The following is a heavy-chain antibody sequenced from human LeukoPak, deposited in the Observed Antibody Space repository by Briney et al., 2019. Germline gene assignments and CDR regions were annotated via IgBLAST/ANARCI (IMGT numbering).Heavy chain of an antibody. CDR1: GFTFSSYS. J-gene: IGHJ4*02. D-gene: IGHD3-22*01. Sequence: PGGSLRLSCAASGFTFSSYSMNWVRQAPGKGLEWVSSISSSSSSIYYTDSVKGRFTISRDNAKNSLYLQMNSLRAEDTAVYYCARDFPDYYDSTTYWGQGTLVTVSS. CDR2: ISSSSSSI. CDR3: ARDFPDYYDSTTY. V-gene: IGHV3-21*01.